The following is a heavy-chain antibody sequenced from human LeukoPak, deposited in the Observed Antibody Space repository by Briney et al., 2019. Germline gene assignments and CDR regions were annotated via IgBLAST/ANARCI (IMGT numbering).Heavy chain of an antibody. V-gene: IGHV4-59*08. Sequence: PSETLSLTRTVSGASINNNFWTWIRQPPGKGLDWIGYIYSSGSANYNPSLKSRVIISGDTSKNQISLKLSSVTAADTAVYYCARHSWGQWLGYYFDYWGQGTLVTVSS. D-gene: IGHD6-19*01. CDR3: ARHSWGQWLGYYFDY. J-gene: IGHJ4*02. CDR1: GASINNNF. CDR2: IYSSGSA.